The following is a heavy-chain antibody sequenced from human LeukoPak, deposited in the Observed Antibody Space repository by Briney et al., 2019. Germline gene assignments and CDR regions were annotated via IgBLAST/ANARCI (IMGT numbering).Heavy chain of an antibody. V-gene: IGHV4-38-2*02. D-gene: IGHD3-22*01. CDR1: GYSISSGYY. CDR2: IYHSGST. CDR3: ASLNDDYYDSSGYSD. J-gene: IGHJ4*02. Sequence: SETLSLTCTVSGYSISSGYYWGWIRQPPGKGLEWIGSIYHSGSTYYNPSLKSRVTISVDTSKYQFSLKLSSVTAADTAVYYCASLNDDYYDSSGYSDWGQGTLVTVSS.